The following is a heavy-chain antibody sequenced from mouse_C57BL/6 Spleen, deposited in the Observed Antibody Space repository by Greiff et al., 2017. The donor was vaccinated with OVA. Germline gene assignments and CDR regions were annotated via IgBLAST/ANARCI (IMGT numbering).Heavy chain of an antibody. D-gene: IGHD1-1*01. J-gene: IGHJ2*01. V-gene: IGHV1-82*01. CDR1: GYAFSSSW. Sequence: QVQLQQSGPELVKPGASVKISCKASGYAFSSSWMNWVKQRPGKGLEWIGRIYPGDGDTNYNGKFKGKATLTADKSSSTAYMQLSSLTSEDSAVYFCAKGVLLVSQYYFDYWGQGTTLTVSS. CDR2: IYPGDGDT. CDR3: AKGVLLVSQYYFDY.